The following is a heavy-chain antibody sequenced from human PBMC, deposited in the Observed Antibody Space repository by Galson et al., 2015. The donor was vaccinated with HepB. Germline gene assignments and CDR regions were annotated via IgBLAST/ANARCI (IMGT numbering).Heavy chain of an antibody. J-gene: IGHJ4*02. CDR3: AKEAPFEDGSGSYYNDWEYYFDY. CDR2: ISGSGSST. V-gene: IGHV3-23*01. CDR1: GFIFSSYA. Sequence: LRLSCAASGFIFSSYAMSWVRQAPGKGLEWVSTISGSGSSTYYADSVKGRFTISRDNSKNTLYLQMNSLRAEDTAVYYCAKEAPFEDGSGSYYNDWEYYFDYWGQGTLVTVSS. D-gene: IGHD3-10*01.